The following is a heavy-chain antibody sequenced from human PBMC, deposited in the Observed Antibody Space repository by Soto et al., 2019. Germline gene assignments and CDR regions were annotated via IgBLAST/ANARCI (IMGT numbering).Heavy chain of an antibody. J-gene: IGHJ4*02. D-gene: IGHD3-22*01. Sequence: EVQLVESGGGLVQPGGSLRLSCVASGLTLSRYWMSWVRQAPGKGLEWVANIKEDGGKTYYVDSVKGRFTISRDNAKNSVYLQTNSLRVEDTAVYYCSRDYYGPGPDWGQGTLVIVSS. CDR3: SRDYYGPGPD. V-gene: IGHV3-7*04. CDR1: GLTLSRYW. CDR2: IKEDGGKT.